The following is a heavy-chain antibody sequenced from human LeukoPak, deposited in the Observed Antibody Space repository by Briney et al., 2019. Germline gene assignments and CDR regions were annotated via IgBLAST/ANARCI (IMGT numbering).Heavy chain of an antibody. CDR3: ARNADMYYYVDN. CDR1: SGSISSSGYY. D-gene: IGHD3-10*01. CDR2: IYYSGST. Sequence: PSETLSLTCIVSSGSISSSGYYCSWIRQHPGKGLEWIGCIYYSGSTYYNPSLKSRVTISVDTSKNQFSLSLSSVTAADTAVYYCARNADMYYYVDNWGRGTLVTVSS. V-gene: IGHV4-31*03. J-gene: IGHJ4*02.